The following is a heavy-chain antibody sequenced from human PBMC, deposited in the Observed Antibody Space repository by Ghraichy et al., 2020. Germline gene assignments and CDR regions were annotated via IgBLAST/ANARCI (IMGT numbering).Heavy chain of an antibody. D-gene: IGHD1-26*01. V-gene: IGHV3-30-3*01. Sequence: GGSLRLSCAASGVTFSTYAMHWVRQAPGKGLEWVAVISYDGSNKYYADSVKGRFTISRDKSKNTLYLQMNSLRAEDTAVYYCARDLEATWELLGHYYYYYYCMDVWSQGTTVTVSS. CDR1: GVTFSTYA. CDR2: ISYDGSNK. J-gene: IGHJ6*02. CDR3: ARDLEATWELLGHYYYYYYCMDV.